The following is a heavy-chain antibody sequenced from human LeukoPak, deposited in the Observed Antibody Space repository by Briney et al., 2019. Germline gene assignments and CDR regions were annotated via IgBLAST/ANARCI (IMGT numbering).Heavy chain of an antibody. CDR1: GGTFSSYA. J-gene: IGHJ6*02. CDR3: ARDHRNYYDSDYGMDV. D-gene: IGHD3-22*01. V-gene: IGHV1-69*01. CDR2: IIPIFGTA. Sequence: ASVKVSCKASGGTFSSYAISWVRQAPGQGLEWMGGIIPIFGTANYAQKFQGRATITADESTSTAYMELSSLRSEDTAVYYCARDHRNYYDSDYGMDVWGQGTTVTVSS.